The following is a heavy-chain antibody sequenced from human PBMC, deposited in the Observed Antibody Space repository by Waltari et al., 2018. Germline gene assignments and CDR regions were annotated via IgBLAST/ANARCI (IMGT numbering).Heavy chain of an antibody. V-gene: IGHV3-7*01. CDR2: IKQDGSEK. CDR3: ARVGTGTIFGVPSSLYFDY. D-gene: IGHD3-3*01. Sequence: CAASGFTFSSYWMSWVRQAPGKGLEWVANIKQDGSEKYYVDSVKGRFTISRDNAKNSLYLQMNSLRAEDTAVYYCARVGTGTIFGVPSSLYFDYWGQGTLVTVSS. CDR1: GFTFSSYW. J-gene: IGHJ4*02.